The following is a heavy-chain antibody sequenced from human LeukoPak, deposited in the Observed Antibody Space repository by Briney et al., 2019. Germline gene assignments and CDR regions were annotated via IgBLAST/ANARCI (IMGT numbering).Heavy chain of an antibody. CDR2: ISSSSSTI. CDR3: ASRYGGSRDLAAAVH. J-gene: IGHJ4*02. CDR1: GFTFSSYS. V-gene: IGHV3-48*01. Sequence: GGYLRLSCAASGFTFSSYSMNWVRQAPGKGLEWVSYISSSSSTIYYADSVKGRFTISRDNAKNSLYLQMNSLRAEDTAVYYCASRYGGSRDLAAAVHWGQGTLVTVSS. D-gene: IGHD6-13*01.